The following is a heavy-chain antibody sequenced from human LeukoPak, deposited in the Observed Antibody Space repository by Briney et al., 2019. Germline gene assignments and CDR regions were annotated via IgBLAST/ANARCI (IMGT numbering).Heavy chain of an antibody. CDR3: ARASAIFDY. CDR1: GFTFSSYW. Sequence: PGGSLRLSCVASGFTFSSYWMHWVRQDPRKGLVWVSRINGDGRNINYADSVRGRFTISRDNAKNTLYLQMNTLRVEDTAVYYCARASAIFDYWGRGTLVTVSS. D-gene: IGHD2-21*01. J-gene: IGHJ4*02. V-gene: IGHV3-74*01. CDR2: INGDGRNI.